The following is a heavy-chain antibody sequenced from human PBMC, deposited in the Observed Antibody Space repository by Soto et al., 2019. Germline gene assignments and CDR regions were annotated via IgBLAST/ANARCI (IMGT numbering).Heavy chain of an antibody. CDR2: IYYSGST. CDR3: ARQGFAVLHGLVDV. J-gene: IGHJ6*02. Sequence: SETLSLTCTVSGGSISSYYWTWIRQPPGKGLEWIGYIYYSGSTNYNPSLKSRVTISVDTSKNHFSLRLSSVTAADTAVYYCARQGFAVLHGLVDVWGQGTTVTVSS. D-gene: IGHD3-10*01. V-gene: IGHV4-59*08. CDR1: GGSISSYY.